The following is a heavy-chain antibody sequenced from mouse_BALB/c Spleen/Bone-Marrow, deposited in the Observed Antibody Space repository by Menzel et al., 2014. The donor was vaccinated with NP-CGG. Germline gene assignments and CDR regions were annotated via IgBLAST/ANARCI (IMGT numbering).Heavy chain of an antibody. V-gene: IGHV5-9-4*01. J-gene: IGHJ3*01. CDR1: GFTFSSYA. CDR3: VREGAY. CDR2: ISSGGSYS. Sequence: VQLKESGGGLVKPGGSLKVSCAASGFTFSSYAMSWVRQSPEKRLEWVAGISSGGSYSYYPDTVTGRFTISRDNAKNTLNLEMSSPRSEDTAMYYCVREGAYWGQGTLVTVSA.